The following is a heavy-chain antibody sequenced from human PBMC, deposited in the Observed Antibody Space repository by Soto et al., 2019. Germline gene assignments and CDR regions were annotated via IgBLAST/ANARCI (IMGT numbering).Heavy chain of an antibody. CDR2: ISATGGGT. Sequence: GSLRLSCTASGFTFKNYAMSWVRQAPGKGLDWVSRISATGGGTYYADSVKGRFSISRDNSKNNLYLQMNSLRSEYTGVYYCSKANPGRGHTAFQLEFWGQGAQVTVSS. CDR3: SKANPGRGHTAFQLEF. V-gene: IGHV3-23*01. D-gene: IGHD3-10*01. CDR1: GFTFKNYA. J-gene: IGHJ4*02.